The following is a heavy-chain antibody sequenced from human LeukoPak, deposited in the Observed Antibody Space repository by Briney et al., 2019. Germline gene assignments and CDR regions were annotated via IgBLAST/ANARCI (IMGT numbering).Heavy chain of an antibody. V-gene: IGHV4-59*08. D-gene: IGHD1-14*01. J-gene: IGHJ4*02. Sequence: SETLSLTCTVSGGSISSYYCSWIRQPPGKGLEWIGYMYYSGSTNYNPSLKSRVTISVDMSKNQFSLKLSSVTAADTAVYYCARRMSGQTGFDYWGQGTLVTVSS. CDR2: MYYSGST. CDR3: ARRMSGQTGFDY. CDR1: GGSISSYY.